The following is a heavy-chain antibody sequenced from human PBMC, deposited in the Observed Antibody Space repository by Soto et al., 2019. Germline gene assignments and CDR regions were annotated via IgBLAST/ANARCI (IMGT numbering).Heavy chain of an antibody. Sequence: EVQLLESGGGLVQPGGSLRLSCAASGFTFSSYAMSWVRQAPGKGLEWVSAISGSGGSTYYTDSVKGRFTISRDNSKNTLYLQMNSLRAEDTAVYYCAKGDGITGTHRSFDYWGQGTLVTVSS. CDR3: AKGDGITGTHRSFDY. CDR2: ISGSGGST. D-gene: IGHD1-20*01. J-gene: IGHJ4*02. CDR1: GFTFSSYA. V-gene: IGHV3-23*01.